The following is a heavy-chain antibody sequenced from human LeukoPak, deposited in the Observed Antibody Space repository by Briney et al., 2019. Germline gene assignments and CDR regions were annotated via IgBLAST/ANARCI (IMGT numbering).Heavy chain of an antibody. V-gene: IGHV3-30-3*01. J-gene: IGHJ4*02. CDR2: ISYDGSNK. Sequence: PGRSLRLSCAASGFTFSSYAMHWVRQAPGKGLEWVAVISYDGSNKYYADSVKGRFTISRDNSKNTLYPQMNSLRAEDTAVYYCARDLSRIAAAGTLDYWGQGTLVTVSS. D-gene: IGHD6-13*01. CDR1: GFTFSSYA. CDR3: ARDLSRIAAAGTLDY.